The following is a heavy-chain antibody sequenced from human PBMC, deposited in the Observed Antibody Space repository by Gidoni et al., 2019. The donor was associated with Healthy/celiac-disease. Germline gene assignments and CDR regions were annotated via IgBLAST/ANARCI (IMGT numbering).Heavy chain of an antibody. CDR2: ISSSSSTI. D-gene: IGHD2-8*02. CDR1: GFPFRSYS. V-gene: IGHV3-48*02. Sequence: EVQLVEPGGGLVQPGGSLRLSCAASGFPFRSYSMNWVRQAPGKGLEWVSYISSSSSTIYYADSVKGRFTISRDNAKNSLYLQMNSLRDEDTAVYYCARDPNIVLVVYAEYYFDYWGQGTLVTVSS. J-gene: IGHJ4*02. CDR3: ARDPNIVLVVYAEYYFDY.